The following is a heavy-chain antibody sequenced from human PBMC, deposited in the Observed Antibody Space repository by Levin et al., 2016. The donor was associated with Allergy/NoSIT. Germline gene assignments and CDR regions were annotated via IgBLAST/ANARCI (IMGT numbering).Heavy chain of an antibody. CDR2: IIPIFGTA. V-gene: IGHV1-69*13. J-gene: IGHJ6*02. CDR1: GGTFSSYA. D-gene: IGHD2-2*03. CDR3: GSFDGYCSSTSCYYGMDV. Sequence: SVKVSCKASGGTFSSYAISWVRQAPGQGLEWMGGIIPIFGTANYAQKFQGRVTITADESTSTAYMELSSLRSEDTAVYYCGSFDGYCSSTSCYYGMDVWGQGTTVTVSS.